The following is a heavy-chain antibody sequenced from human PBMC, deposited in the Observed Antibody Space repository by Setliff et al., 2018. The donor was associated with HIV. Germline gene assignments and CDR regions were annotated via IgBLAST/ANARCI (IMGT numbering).Heavy chain of an antibody. CDR1: GFAFESYA. CDR3: VKDYAHLYAFDI. Sequence: PGGSLRLSCTASGFAFESYAMHRVRQAPGKGLEWVSGISWSSGNIVYADSVKGRFTISRDNAKNSLYLQMNSLRVEDTAFYYCVKDYAHLYAFDIWGQGTMVTVSS. J-gene: IGHJ3*02. CDR2: ISWSSGNI. D-gene: IGHD3-16*01. V-gene: IGHV3-9*01.